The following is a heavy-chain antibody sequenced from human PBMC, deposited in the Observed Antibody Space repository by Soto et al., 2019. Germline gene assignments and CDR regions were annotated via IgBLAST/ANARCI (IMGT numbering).Heavy chain of an antibody. CDR3: AKDQLANPDYDDTFDH. CDR1: GFTFSNYA. Sequence: EVQLLDSGGGLVQPGGSLRLSCAASGFTFSNYAMSWVRQAPGKGLERVSVISGSGGYTDYADSVKGRLTISRDNSRNTVYLQMNSLRAEDTAIYYCAKDQLANPDYDDTFDHWGQGNLVTVSS. D-gene: IGHD4-17*01. V-gene: IGHV3-23*01. CDR2: ISGSGGYT. J-gene: IGHJ4*02.